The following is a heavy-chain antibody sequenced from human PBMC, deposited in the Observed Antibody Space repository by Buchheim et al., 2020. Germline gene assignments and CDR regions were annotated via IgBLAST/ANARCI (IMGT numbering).Heavy chain of an antibody. CDR1: GGSITSSGYS. Sequence: QVQLQESGPGLVKPSQTLSLTCAVSGGSITSSGYSWSWIRQPPGKGLEWISYIYYSGRTDFNPSPRSRVTISIEMSKNQFSLKLSSVTAADTAVYYCAREAAAVAGGMDVWGQGTT. CDR3: AREAAAVAGGMDV. J-gene: IGHJ6*02. CDR2: IYYSGRT. V-gene: IGHV4-30-4*07. D-gene: IGHD6-13*01.